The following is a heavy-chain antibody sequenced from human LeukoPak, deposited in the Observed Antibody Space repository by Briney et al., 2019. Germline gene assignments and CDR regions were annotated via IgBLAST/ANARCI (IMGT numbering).Heavy chain of an antibody. V-gene: IGHV1-2*02. Sequence: VKVSCKASGGTFSCYAISWVRQAPGQGLEWMGWINPNSGGTNYAQKFQGRVTMTRDTSISTAYMELSRLRSDDTAVYYCARDKGSYYGGDYWGQGTLVTVSS. D-gene: IGHD1-26*01. CDR3: ARDKGSYYGGDY. CDR1: GGTFSCYA. J-gene: IGHJ4*02. CDR2: INPNSGGT.